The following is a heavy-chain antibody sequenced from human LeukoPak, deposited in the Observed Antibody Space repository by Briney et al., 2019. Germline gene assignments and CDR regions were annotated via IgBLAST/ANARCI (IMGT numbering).Heavy chain of an antibody. CDR1: GFTFNTFH. CDR3: PYSAWDV. Sequence: SGGSLRLSCAASGFTFNTFHMSWVRQAPGKGLEWVSSITPSGESANYADSVKGLFTISRDNSKNMLYLQMNSLRAEDTAVYYCPYSAWDVWGKGTTVTVSS. J-gene: IGHJ6*04. V-gene: IGHV3-23*01. D-gene: IGHD5-18*01. CDR2: ITPSGESA.